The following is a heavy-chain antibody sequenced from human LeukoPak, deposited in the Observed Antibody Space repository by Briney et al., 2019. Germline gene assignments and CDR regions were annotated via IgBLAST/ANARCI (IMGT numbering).Heavy chain of an antibody. D-gene: IGHD3-3*01. J-gene: IGHJ6*02. Sequence: SQTLSLTCTVSGGSISSGGHSWSWIRQPPGKGLEWIGYIYHSGSGSTYYNPSLKSRVTISIDKSKNQFSLKLNSVAAADTAVYYCARINDFWSGPTLDVWGQGTTVTVSS. CDR2: IYHSGSGST. V-gene: IGHV4-30-2*01. CDR3: ARINDFWSGPTLDV. CDR1: GGSISSGGHS.